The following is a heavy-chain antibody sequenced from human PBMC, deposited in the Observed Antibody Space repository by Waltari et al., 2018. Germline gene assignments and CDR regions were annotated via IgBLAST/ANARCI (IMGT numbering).Heavy chain of an antibody. CDR1: GFTLSGYP. D-gene: IGHD6-13*01. Sequence: EVQLVESGGDLVQPGGSLRLSCAASGFTLSGYPMNWVRQAPGKGLEWISYIMGTGKTIYYADSVKGRFTISRDNAKNSLFLQMNSLRVEDTAVYYCARVSGFRIATEAVFDYWGQGTLVTVSS. V-gene: IGHV3-48*03. CDR3: ARVSGFRIATEAVFDY. J-gene: IGHJ4*02. CDR2: IMGTGKTI.